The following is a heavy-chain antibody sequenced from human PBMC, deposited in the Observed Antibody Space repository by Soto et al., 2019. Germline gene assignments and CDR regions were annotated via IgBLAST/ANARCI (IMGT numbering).Heavy chain of an antibody. CDR3: ARQIYDSDTGPNFQYYFDS. D-gene: IGHD3-22*01. CDR2: IDPSDSQT. CDR1: GYSFAGYW. V-gene: IGHV5-10-1*01. J-gene: IGHJ4*02. Sequence: LKVSCKGSGYSFAGYWITWVRQKPGKGLEWMGRIDPSDSQTYYSPSFRGHVTISVTKSITTVFLQWSSLRASDTAMYYCARQIYDSDTGPNFQYYFDSWGQGTTVTVYS.